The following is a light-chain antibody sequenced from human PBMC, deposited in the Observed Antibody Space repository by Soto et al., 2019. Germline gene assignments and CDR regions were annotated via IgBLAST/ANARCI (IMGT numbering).Light chain of an antibody. CDR1: QGVKTD. J-gene: IGKJ4*01. Sequence: DIQMTQSPSSVAASVGDRVTITCRASQGVKTDLGWYQQKPGKAPKHLSCAASRLHSGVPSRFSGSGAGTEFTLTISSLQPEDFASYYCLQHYSYPLTFGGGTRVEIK. CDR2: AAS. CDR3: LQHYSYPLT. V-gene: IGKV1-17*01.